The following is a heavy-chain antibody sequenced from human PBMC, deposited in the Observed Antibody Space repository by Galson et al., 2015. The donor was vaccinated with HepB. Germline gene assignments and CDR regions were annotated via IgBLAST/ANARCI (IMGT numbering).Heavy chain of an antibody. J-gene: IGHJ6*02. CDR1: GFTFSSYA. D-gene: IGHD3-3*01. Sequence: SLRLSCAASGFTFSSYAMSWVRQAPGKGLEWVSAISGSGGSTYYADSVKGRFTISRDNSKNTLYLQMNRLRAEDTAVYYGAKNVRITIFGVVMHYGMDVWGQGTTVTVSS. CDR2: ISGSGGST. V-gene: IGHV3-23*01. CDR3: AKNVRITIFGVVMHYGMDV.